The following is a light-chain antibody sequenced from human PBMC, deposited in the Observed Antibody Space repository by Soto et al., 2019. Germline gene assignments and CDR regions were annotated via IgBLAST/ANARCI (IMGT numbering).Light chain of an antibody. CDR3: NSYTTHSTYV. CDR1: SSDVGAYSY. J-gene: IGLJ1*01. Sequence: QSVLTQPASVSGSPGQSITISCTGTSSDVGAYSYVSWYQHHPGKAPKVIVYAVTNRPSGVSNLFSGSKSGNTASLTISGLQPEDEADYYCNSYTTHSTYVFGTGTKVTVL. V-gene: IGLV2-14*01. CDR2: AVT.